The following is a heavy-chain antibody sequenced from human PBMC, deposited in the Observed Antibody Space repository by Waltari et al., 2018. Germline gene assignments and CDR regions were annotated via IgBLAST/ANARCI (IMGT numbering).Heavy chain of an antibody. CDR1: GGSFSGYY. CDR3: ARGGVTTGKKVYYYYYMDV. CDR2: INQSGIT. Sequence: QVQLQQWGAGLLKPSETLSLTCAVYGGSFSGYYWSWIRQPPGKGLEWIGEINQSGITNYNPPPKSRVTISVDTSKNQFSPKLSSVTAADTAVYYCARGGVTTGKKVYYYYYMDVWGKGTTVTVSS. V-gene: IGHV4-34*01. J-gene: IGHJ6*03. D-gene: IGHD4-17*01.